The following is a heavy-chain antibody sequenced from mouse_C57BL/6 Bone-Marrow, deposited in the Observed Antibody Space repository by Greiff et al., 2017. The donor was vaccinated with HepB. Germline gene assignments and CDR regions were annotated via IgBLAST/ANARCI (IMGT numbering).Heavy chain of an antibody. CDR1: GFTFSDYY. Sequence: EVKLMESGGGLVKPGSSMKLSCTASGFTFSDYYMAWVRQVPEKGLEWVANINYDGSSTYYLDSLKSRFIISRDNAKNILYLQMSSLKSEDTATYYSARDNYGSSFYFDYWGQGTTLTVSS. CDR2: INYDGSST. J-gene: IGHJ2*01. D-gene: IGHD1-1*01. V-gene: IGHV5-16*01. CDR3: ARDNYGSSFYFDY.